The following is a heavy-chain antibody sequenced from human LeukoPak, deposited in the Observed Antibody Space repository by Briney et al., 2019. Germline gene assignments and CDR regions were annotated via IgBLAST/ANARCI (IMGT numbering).Heavy chain of an antibody. CDR1: GYTLTELT. V-gene: IGHV1-24*01. CDR2: FAPQDGES. CDR3: ARGSYYYMDV. Sequence: ASVKVSCKVSGYTLTELTMHCVRQTLDKRLEWMGAFAPQDGESISAQKFHGRVTMAEDPSTDTAYMELSNLRYEDTAVYYCARGSYYYMDVWVTGTTVTISS. J-gene: IGHJ6*03.